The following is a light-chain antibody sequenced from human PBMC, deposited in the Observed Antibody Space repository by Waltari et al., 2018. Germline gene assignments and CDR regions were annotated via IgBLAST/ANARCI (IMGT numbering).Light chain of an antibody. V-gene: IGLV3-25*02. J-gene: IGLJ2*01. Sequence: SYELTQPPSVSVSPGQTARITCSGDALAQQYAYWYQQKPGQAPMLLIYKDNERPSGIPERFSGSNSGNTATLTISWVEAEDEADYYCLVWHSTIDHQGVFGGGTKLTVL. CDR1: ALAQQY. CDR3: LVWHSTIDHQGV. CDR2: KDN.